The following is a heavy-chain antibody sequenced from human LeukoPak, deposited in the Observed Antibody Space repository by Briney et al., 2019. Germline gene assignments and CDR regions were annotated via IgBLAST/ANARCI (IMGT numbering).Heavy chain of an antibody. V-gene: IGHV4-59*01. CDR1: GVPISTYY. CDR3: ATTWYYDSRGYLFDD. D-gene: IGHD3-22*01. J-gene: IGHJ4*01. Sequence: PSETLSLTCSVSGVPISTYYWSWLRQSPGKGLEWFAYVYYNGDIMYNPSLKSRVTISLDTSKNQFSLSMTSVTAADTAVYFCATTWYYDSRGYLFDDWGHGTLVTVSS. CDR2: VYYNGDI.